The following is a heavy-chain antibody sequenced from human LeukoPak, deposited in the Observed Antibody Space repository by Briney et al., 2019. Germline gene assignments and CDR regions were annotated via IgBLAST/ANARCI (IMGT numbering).Heavy chain of an antibody. CDR2: IYSGGST. D-gene: IGHD3-10*01. CDR1: GFTFISNY. V-gene: IGHV3-53*01. J-gene: IGHJ6*03. Sequence: GGSLRLSCAASGFTFISNYMSWVRQAPGKGLEWVAVIYSGGSTYYADSVKGRFTISVDNSKNTLYLQMNSLTSEDTAVYYCATGSGSYRTPYYYMDVWGTGTTVTVSS. CDR3: ATGSGSYRTPYYYMDV.